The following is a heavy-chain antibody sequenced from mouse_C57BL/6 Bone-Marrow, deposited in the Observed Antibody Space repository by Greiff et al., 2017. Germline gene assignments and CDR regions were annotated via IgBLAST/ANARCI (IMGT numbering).Heavy chain of an antibody. Sequence: EVKLVESGGDLVKPGGSLKLSCAASGFTFSSYGMSWVRQTPDKRLEWVATISSGGSYTYYPDSVKGRFTISRDNAKNTLYLQMSSLKSEDTAMYYCARRRIYYGYDEYYFDSWGQGTTLTVSS. V-gene: IGHV5-6*02. CDR2: ISSGGSYT. CDR1: GFTFSSYG. CDR3: ARRRIYYGYDEYYFDS. J-gene: IGHJ2*01. D-gene: IGHD2-2*01.